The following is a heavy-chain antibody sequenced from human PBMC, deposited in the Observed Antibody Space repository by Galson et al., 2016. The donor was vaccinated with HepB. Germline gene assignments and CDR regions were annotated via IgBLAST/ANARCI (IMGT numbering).Heavy chain of an antibody. D-gene: IGHD3-10*01. CDR2: IYPGNSDT. Sequence: QSGAEVKKPGESLKISCEAFGYNFPHYWIGWVRQVPGKGLEWVGVIYPGNSDTTYSPSFEGQVTILADPSVNTAYLHWSSLKASDTAMYYCVLRGDFFATVGLCRGGNCFDPWGQGTLVTVSS. J-gene: IGHJ5*02. CDR3: VLRGDFFATVGLCRGGNCFDP. CDR1: GYNFPHYW. V-gene: IGHV5-51*01.